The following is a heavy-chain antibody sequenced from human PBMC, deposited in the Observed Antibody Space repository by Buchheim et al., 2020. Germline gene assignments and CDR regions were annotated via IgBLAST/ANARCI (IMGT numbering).Heavy chain of an antibody. D-gene: IGHD2-8*01. CDR2: ISSSSSTI. CDR1: GFTFSSYS. J-gene: IGHJ5*02. Sequence: EVQLVESGGGLVQPGGSLRLSCAASGFTFSSYSMNWVRQAPGKGLEWVSYISSSSSTIYYADSVKGRFTISRDNAKNSLNLQMNSLRAEDTAVYYCARDGNYCTNGVCYAFYNWFDPWGQGTL. V-gene: IGHV3-48*04. CDR3: ARDGNYCTNGVCYAFYNWFDP.